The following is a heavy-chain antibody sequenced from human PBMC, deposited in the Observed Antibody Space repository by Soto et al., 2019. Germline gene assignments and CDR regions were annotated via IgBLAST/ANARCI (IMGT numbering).Heavy chain of an antibody. V-gene: IGHV1-69*06. CDR1: GGTFSSYA. Sequence: QVQLVQSGAEVKKPGSSVKVSCKASGGTFSSYAISWVRQAPGQGLERMGGIIPIFGTANYAQKFQGRVTITADKSTSTAYMELSSLRSEDTAVYYCASDSGSGYDNYYYYGMDVWGQGTTVTVSS. D-gene: IGHD5-12*01. CDR2: IIPIFGTA. CDR3: ASDSGSGYDNYYYYGMDV. J-gene: IGHJ6*02.